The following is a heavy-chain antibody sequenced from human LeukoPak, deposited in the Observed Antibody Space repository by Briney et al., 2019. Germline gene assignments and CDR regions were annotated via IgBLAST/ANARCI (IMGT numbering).Heavy chain of an antibody. Sequence: PGGSLRLSCTASGFTFSSYAMHWVRQAPGKGLEWVAVISYDGSNKYYADSVKGRFTISRDNSKNTLYLQMNSLRAEDTAVYYCARDLAGYDFWSGQVDYWGQGTLVTVSS. CDR1: GFTFSSYA. V-gene: IGHV3-30-3*01. CDR3: ARDLAGYDFWSGQVDY. CDR2: ISYDGSNK. J-gene: IGHJ4*02. D-gene: IGHD3-3*01.